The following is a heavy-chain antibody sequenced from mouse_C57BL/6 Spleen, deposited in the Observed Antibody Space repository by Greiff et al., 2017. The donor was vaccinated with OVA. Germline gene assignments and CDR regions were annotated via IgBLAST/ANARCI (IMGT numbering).Heavy chain of an antibody. CDR2: IYPGDGDT. D-gene: IGHD3-2*01. CDR3: VRLTGTYFEY. J-gene: IGHJ2*01. CDR1: GYAFSSSW. Sequence: QVQLQQSGPELVKPGASVKISCKASGYAFSSSWMNWVKQRPGKGLEWIGRIYPGDGDTNYNGKFKGKATLTADKSSSTAYMQLSSLTSEDSAVYFCVRLTGTYFEYWGQGTPLTVSS. V-gene: IGHV1-82*01.